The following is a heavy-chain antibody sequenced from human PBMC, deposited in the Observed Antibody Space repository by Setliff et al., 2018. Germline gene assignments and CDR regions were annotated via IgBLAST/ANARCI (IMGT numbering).Heavy chain of an antibody. CDR1: GGPFSGAS. Sequence: SETLSLTCTVSGGPFSGASIWSWIRQPPGKGLEFIGYVYHSGTAKYDPSLESRAIMSVGASKNEISLKLKSVTAADTAVYYCAKGGTYRYFDFWGQGALVTSPQ. CDR3: AKGGTYRYFDF. CDR2: VYHSGTA. D-gene: IGHD1-1*01. V-gene: IGHV4-59*01. J-gene: IGHJ4*02.